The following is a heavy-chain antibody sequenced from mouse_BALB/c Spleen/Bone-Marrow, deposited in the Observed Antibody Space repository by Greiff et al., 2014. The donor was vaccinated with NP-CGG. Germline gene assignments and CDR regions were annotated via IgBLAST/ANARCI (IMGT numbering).Heavy chain of an antibody. CDR2: IDPAHGNT. D-gene: IGHD2-14*01. V-gene: IGHV14-3*02. CDR3: ATYYRYDRRFAY. J-gene: IGHJ3*01. CDR1: GFNIKDTY. Sequence: EVQLQQSGAELVKPGASVKLSCTASGFNIKDTYMHWVKQRPEQGLEWIGRIDPAHGNTKYDPKFQGKATITADTSSNTAYLQLSSLTSEDTAVYYCATYYRYDRRFAYWGQGTLVTVSA.